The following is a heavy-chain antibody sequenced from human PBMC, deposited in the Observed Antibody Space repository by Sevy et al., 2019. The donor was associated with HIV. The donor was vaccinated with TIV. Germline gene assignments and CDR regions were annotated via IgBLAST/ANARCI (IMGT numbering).Heavy chain of an antibody. CDR2: ISSSGSTI. V-gene: IGHV3-11*04. CDR1: GFTFSDYY. Sequence: GSLRLSCAASGFTFSDYYMSWIRQAPGKGLEWVSYISSSGSTIYYAASVKGRFTISRDNAKNSLDLQMNSLRAEDTAVYYCAGDRMVRGNYGRAVYYFDYWGQGTLVTVSS. J-gene: IGHJ4*02. D-gene: IGHD3-10*01. CDR3: AGDRMVRGNYGRAVYYFDY.